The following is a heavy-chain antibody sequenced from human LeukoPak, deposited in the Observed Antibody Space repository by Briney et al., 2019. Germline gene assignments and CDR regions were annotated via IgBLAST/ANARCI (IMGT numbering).Heavy chain of an antibody. J-gene: IGHJ4*02. D-gene: IGHD3-22*01. CDR1: GGSISSGGYS. CDR2: IYHSGST. Sequence: SQTPSLTCAVSGGSISSGGYSWSWIRQPPGKGLEWIGYIYHSGSTYYNPSLKSRVTISVDRSKNQFSLKLSSVTAADTAVYYCARHGVHYYDSSGYAYPARVHFDYWGQGTLVTVSS. V-gene: IGHV4-30-2*01. CDR3: ARHGVHYYDSSGYAYPARVHFDY.